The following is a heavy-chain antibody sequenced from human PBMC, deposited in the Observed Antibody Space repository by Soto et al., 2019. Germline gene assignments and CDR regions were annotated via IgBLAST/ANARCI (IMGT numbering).Heavy chain of an antibody. V-gene: IGHV3-48*04. CDR1: GFTFSSYS. CDR3: ARVGSTLAAGTPDY. J-gene: IGHJ4*02. D-gene: IGHD6-13*01. CDR2: ISGSGSIT. Sequence: EVQLVESGGGLVQPGGSLRLSCAASGFTFSSYSMNWVRQAPGKGLEWVSYISGSGSITHDADSVKGRFTISRDNAKNSLYLQMNSLRAEDTAIYYCARVGSTLAAGTPDYWGQGTLVTVSS.